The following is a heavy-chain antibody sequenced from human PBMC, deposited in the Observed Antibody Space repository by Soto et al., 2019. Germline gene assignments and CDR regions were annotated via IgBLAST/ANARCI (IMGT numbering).Heavy chain of an antibody. CDR3: ARGTYDVWSALSHYFDY. Sequence: QVQLVQSGAEVKKPGASVKVSCKASGYTFTSYAMHWVRQAPGQRLEWMGWINAGNGNAKYSQKFQVRVTITRDTSASTAYMELSSLRSEDTALYYCARGTYDVWSALSHYFDYWGQGTLVTVSS. CDR1: GYTFTSYA. V-gene: IGHV1-3*01. J-gene: IGHJ4*02. CDR2: INAGNGNA. D-gene: IGHD3-3*01.